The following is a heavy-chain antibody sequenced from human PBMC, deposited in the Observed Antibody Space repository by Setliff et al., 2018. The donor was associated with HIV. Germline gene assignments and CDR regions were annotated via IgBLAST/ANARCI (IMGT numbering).Heavy chain of an antibody. V-gene: IGHV1-69*05. D-gene: IGHD2-2*01. CDR1: GGTFSNYG. CDR3: ARDFGGYCSSMSCPGLFDP. CDR2: IIPISGTA. J-gene: IGHJ5*02. Sequence: GASVKVSCKASGGTFSNYGMSWVRQAPGQGLEWMGGIIPISGTANYAQKFQDRVTITTDESTSTAYMELSGLRSEDTAVYYCARDFGGYCSSMSCPGLFDPWGQGTLVTVSS.